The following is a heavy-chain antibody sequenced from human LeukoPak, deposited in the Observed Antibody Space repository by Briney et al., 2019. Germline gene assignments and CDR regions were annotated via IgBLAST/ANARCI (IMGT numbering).Heavy chain of an antibody. V-gene: IGHV1-18*01. CDR1: GYTFTSYD. CDR3: ARDYDSSGYSPFGY. CDR2: ISAYNGNT. Sequence: ASVKVSCKASGYTFTSYDINWVRQATGQGLEWMGWISAYNGNTNYAQKLQGRVTMTTDTSTSTAYMELRSLRSDDTAVYYCARDYDSSGYSPFGYWGQGTLVTVSS. D-gene: IGHD3-22*01. J-gene: IGHJ4*02.